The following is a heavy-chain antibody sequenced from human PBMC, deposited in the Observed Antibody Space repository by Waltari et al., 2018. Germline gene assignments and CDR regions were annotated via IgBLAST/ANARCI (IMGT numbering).Heavy chain of an antibody. CDR2: INSDGTNT. CDR1: GFTFSSHW. V-gene: IGHV3-74*01. CDR3: ARGLSSGIADY. D-gene: IGHD3-22*01. J-gene: IGHJ4*02. Sequence: EVQLVESGGGLVQPGGSLRLSCVASGFTFSSHWMHWVRQAPGKGLVWLSRINSDGTNTRYADSVKGRFTISRDNAKNTLYMQMNSLRAEDTAVYYCARGLSSGIADYWVQGTPVTVSS.